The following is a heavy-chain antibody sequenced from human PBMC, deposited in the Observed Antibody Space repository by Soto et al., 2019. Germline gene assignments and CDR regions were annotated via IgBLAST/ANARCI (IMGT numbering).Heavy chain of an antibody. D-gene: IGHD2-2*01. CDR2: INSDGSGT. CDR3: ARVKNIVVLPAAADYYYYDTDV. V-gene: IGHV3-74*01. CDR1: GFTFSSYW. Sequence: LRLSCAASGFTFSSYWMHWVRQAPGKGLVWVSRINSDGSGTSYADSVKGRFTISRDNAKNTLYLQMNSLRAEDTAVYYCARVKNIVVLPAAADYYYYDTDVWRHGTPVTVSS. J-gene: IGHJ6*02.